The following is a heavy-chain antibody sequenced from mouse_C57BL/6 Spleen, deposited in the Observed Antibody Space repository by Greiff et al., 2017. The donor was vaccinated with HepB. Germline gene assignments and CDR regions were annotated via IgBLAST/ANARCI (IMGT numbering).Heavy chain of an antibody. CDR3: ARRHSSGYPAWFAY. CDR2: IYPSDSET. CDR1: GYTFTSYW. D-gene: IGHD3-1*01. Sequence: QVQLQQSGAELVRPGSSVKLSCKASGYTFTSYWMDWVKQRPGQGLEWIGNIYPSDSETHYNQKFKDKGTLTVDKSSSTDYRQLSSLTSEDSAVYYCARRHSSGYPAWFAYWGQGTLVTVSA. V-gene: IGHV1-61*01. J-gene: IGHJ3*01.